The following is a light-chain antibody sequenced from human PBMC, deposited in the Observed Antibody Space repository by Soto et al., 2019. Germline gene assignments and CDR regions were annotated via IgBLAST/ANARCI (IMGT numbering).Light chain of an antibody. CDR1: QSVSNNY. CDR3: QQYGSSPLT. J-gene: IGKJ4*01. Sequence: EILLTQSPGTLSLSPWEIATLSCRASQSVSNNYLAWYQQKPGQAPRLLIYGASNRATGIPDRFSGSGSGTDFTLTISRLEPEDFAVYYCQQYGSSPLTFGGGTKVDIK. CDR2: GAS. V-gene: IGKV3-20*01.